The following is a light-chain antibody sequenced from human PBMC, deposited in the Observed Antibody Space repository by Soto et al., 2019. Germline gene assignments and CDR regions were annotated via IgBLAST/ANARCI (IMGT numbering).Light chain of an antibody. Sequence: DIELTQSPATLSLSVGERVTITCRASQTVSDYLNWYQQKPGKAPKLLISVASSLQSGIPSRFSGSGSGTDFTLTISSLQPEDFAAYYCQQSYSTSWTFGRGTKVDIK. J-gene: IGKJ1*01. CDR2: VAS. V-gene: IGKV1-39*01. CDR1: QTVSDY. CDR3: QQSYSTSWT.